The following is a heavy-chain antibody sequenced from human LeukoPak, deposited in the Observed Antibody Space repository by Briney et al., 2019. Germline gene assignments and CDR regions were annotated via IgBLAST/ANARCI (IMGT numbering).Heavy chain of an antibody. Sequence: GRSLRLSCAASGFTFSSYAMSWVRQAPGKGLGWVSAISGSGGSTYYADSVKGRFTISRDNSKNTLYLQMNSLRAEDTAVYYCARVPTYYYDNSGYYYSDYWGQGTLVTVSS. CDR3: ARVPTYYYDNSGYYYSDY. CDR1: GFTFSSYA. D-gene: IGHD3-22*01. CDR2: ISGSGGST. V-gene: IGHV3-23*01. J-gene: IGHJ4*02.